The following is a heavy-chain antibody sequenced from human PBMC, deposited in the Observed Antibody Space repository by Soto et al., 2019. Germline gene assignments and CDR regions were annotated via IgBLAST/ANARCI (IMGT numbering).Heavy chain of an antibody. CDR1: GYIFTNYF. V-gene: IGHV1-46*01. CDR3: ERTISLGRGVITWPVDY. D-gene: IGHD3-10*01. Sequence: ASVKVSCKASGYIFTNYFIHWVRQAPGQGLEWMGIINPSDGTTSYAQNFQGRVTVTRDTSTSTVYMELSSLRSEDTAVYYCERTISLGRGVITWPVDYWGQGTLVTAPQ. CDR2: INPSDGTT. J-gene: IGHJ4*02.